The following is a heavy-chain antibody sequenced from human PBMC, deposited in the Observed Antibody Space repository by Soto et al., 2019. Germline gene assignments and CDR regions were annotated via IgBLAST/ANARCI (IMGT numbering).Heavy chain of an antibody. CDR3: AKERDGYNPFDY. Sequence: GGSLRLSCSASGFTFSSYGMHWVRQAPGKGLEWVAVISYDGSNKYYADSVKGRFTISRDNSKNMLYLQMNSLRAEDTAVYYCAKERDGYNPFDYWGQGTLVTVSS. CDR1: GFTFSSYG. CDR2: ISYDGSNK. V-gene: IGHV3-30*18. J-gene: IGHJ4*02. D-gene: IGHD5-12*01.